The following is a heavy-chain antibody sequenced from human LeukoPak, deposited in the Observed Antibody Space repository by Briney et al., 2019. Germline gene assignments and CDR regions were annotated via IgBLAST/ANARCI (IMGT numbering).Heavy chain of an antibody. CDR1: GFTFSDYG. CDR2: ISGESSTL. V-gene: IGHV3-48*01. CDR3: ARDAFRGYQFDP. D-gene: IGHD5-12*01. J-gene: IGHJ5*02. Sequence: GGSLRLSCVASGFTFSDYGMVWVRQAPGKGLEWISYISGESSTLTYADSVKGRFTISRDNAKGSLYLEMNNLRAEDTAVYYCARDAFRGYQFDPWGQGTLVTVSS.